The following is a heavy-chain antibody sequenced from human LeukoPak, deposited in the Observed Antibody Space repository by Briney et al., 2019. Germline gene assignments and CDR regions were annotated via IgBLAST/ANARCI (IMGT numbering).Heavy chain of an antibody. D-gene: IGHD5-18*01. CDR3: ARDSTGYGYEEWN. CDR2: IKQDGSEK. V-gene: IGHV3-7*01. CDR1: GFTFSRFW. J-gene: IGHJ4*02. Sequence: RGSLRLSCAASGFTFSRFWMSWVRQAPGKGLEWVANIKQDGSEKYYVDSVKGRFTISRDNAKNSLYLQMNSLRAEDTALYYCARDSTGYGYEEWNWGQGTLVTVSS.